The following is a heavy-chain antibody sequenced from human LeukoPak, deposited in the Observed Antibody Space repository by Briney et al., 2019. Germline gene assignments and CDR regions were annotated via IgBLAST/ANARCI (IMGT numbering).Heavy chain of an antibody. Sequence: PGGSLRLSCAASGFTFSDYYMSWIRQAPGKGLEWVSYISSSGSTMYYADSVKGRFTISRDTAKNSLYLQMNSLKTEDTAVYYCTRREEMATTGDFDIWGQGTMVTVSS. V-gene: IGHV3-11*01. CDR2: ISSSGSTM. J-gene: IGHJ3*02. CDR3: TRREEMATTGDFDI. CDR1: GFTFSDYY. D-gene: IGHD5-24*01.